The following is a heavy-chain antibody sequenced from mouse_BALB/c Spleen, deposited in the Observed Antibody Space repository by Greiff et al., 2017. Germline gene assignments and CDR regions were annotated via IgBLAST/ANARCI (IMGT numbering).Heavy chain of an antibody. J-gene: IGHJ2*01. V-gene: IGHV1-87*01. CDR1: GYTFTSYW. CDR2: IYPGDGDT. D-gene: IGHD2-3*01. CDR3: AREGPDGPYYFDY. Sequence: VKLVESGAELARPGASVKLSCKASGYTFTSYWMQWVKQRPGQGLEWIGAIYPGDGDTRYTQKFKGKATLTADKSSSTAYMQLSSLASEDSAVYYCAREGPDGPYYFDYWGQGTTLTVSS.